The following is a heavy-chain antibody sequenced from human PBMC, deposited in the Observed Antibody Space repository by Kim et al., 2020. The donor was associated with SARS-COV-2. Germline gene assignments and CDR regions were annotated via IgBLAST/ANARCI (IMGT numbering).Heavy chain of an antibody. V-gene: IGHV4-31*03. Sequence: SETLSLTCTVSGGSISSDDYFWSWIRQHPGKGLVWIGYIYYSGSTYYNPSLKSRVTISVDTSKNQFSLRLTSVTAADTAVYYCARSSDPATTPDYWGQGT. J-gene: IGHJ4*02. CDR2: IYYSGST. D-gene: IGHD1-1*01. CDR3: ARSSDPATTPDY. CDR1: GGSISSDDYF.